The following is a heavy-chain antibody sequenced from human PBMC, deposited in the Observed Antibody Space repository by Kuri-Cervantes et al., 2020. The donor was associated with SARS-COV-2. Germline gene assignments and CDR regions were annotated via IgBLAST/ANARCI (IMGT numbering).Heavy chain of an antibody. D-gene: IGHD2-2*01. CDR1: GFTVSSNY. J-gene: IGHJ3*02. V-gene: IGHV4-59*05. CDR3: AREGPVPAAIVSAAFDI. Sequence: GSLRLSCAASGFTVSSNYMSWVRQAPGKGLAWIGSIYYSGSTYYNPSLKSRVTISVDTSKNQFSLKLSSVTAADTAVYYCAREGPVPAAIVSAAFDIWGQGTMVTVTS. CDR2: IYYSGST.